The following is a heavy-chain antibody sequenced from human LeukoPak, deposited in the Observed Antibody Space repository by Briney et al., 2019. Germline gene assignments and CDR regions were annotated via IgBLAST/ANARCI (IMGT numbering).Heavy chain of an antibody. V-gene: IGHV1-69*05. CDR1: GGTFSSYA. Sequence: SVKVSCKASGGTFSSYAISWVRQAPGQGLEWMGGIIPIFGTANYAQKFQGRVTITTDESTSTAYLELSSLRSEDTAVYYCARDLGSSGALDYWGQGTLVAVSS. D-gene: IGHD3-10*01. CDR2: IIPIFGTA. J-gene: IGHJ4*02. CDR3: ARDLGSSGALDY.